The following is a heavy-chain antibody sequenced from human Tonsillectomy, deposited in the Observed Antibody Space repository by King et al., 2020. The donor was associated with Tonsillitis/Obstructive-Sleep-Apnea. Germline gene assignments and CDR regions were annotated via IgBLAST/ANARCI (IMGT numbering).Heavy chain of an antibody. CDR3: ARAGLTGAIDY. J-gene: IGHJ4*02. CDR1: GFTFSSYE. CDR2: ISSSGSTI. D-gene: IGHD3-9*01. V-gene: IGHV3-48*03. Sequence: VQLVESGGGLVQPGGSLRLSCAASGFTFSSYEMNWVRQAPGKGLEWVSYISSSGSTIYYADSVKGRFTISRDNAKNSLYLQMNSLRAEDTAVYYCARAGLTGAIDYWGQGTLVTVSS.